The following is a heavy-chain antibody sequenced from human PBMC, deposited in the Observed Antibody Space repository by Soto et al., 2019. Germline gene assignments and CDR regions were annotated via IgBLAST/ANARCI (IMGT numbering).Heavy chain of an antibody. CDR1: GFTFSNQA. V-gene: IGHV3-23*01. J-gene: IGHJ5*01. CDR2: ISGSGANI. D-gene: IGHD5-18*01. CDR3: AKEYTDGSSPMVDS. Sequence: EVQLSESGGGLVQPGGSLRLSCAASGFTFSNQAMSWVRQAPEKGLEWVSAISGSGANIYYADSVKGRFTVSRDNSKNTLYLQMNSLRADDTAIYYCAKEYTDGSSPMVDSWGQGTLVTVSS.